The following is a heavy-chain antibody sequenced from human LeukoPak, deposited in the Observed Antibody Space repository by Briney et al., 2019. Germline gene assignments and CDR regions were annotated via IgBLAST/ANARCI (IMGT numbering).Heavy chain of an antibody. Sequence: ASVKVSCKASGYTFTGYYMHWVGQAPGQGLEWMGRINPNSGGTNYEQKFQGRVTMTRDTSISTAYMELSRLRSDDTAVYYCARVNRYSSSQIDYWGQGTLVTVSS. CDR3: ARVNRYSSSQIDY. V-gene: IGHV1-2*06. D-gene: IGHD6-13*01. CDR2: INPNSGGT. J-gene: IGHJ4*02. CDR1: GYTFTGYY.